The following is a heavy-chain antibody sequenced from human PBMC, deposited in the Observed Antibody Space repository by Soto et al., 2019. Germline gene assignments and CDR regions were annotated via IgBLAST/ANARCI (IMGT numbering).Heavy chain of an antibody. D-gene: IGHD3-10*01. J-gene: IGHJ5*02. Sequence: GGSLRLSCAASGFTISSYAMSWVRQAPGKGLEWVSAISGSGGSTYYADSVKGRFTISRDNSKNTLYLQMNSLRAEDTAVYYCAKDTINYYGSGSPYNWFAPWGQGTLVTVSS. CDR1: GFTISSYA. CDR2: ISGSGGST. CDR3: AKDTINYYGSGSPYNWFAP. V-gene: IGHV3-23*01.